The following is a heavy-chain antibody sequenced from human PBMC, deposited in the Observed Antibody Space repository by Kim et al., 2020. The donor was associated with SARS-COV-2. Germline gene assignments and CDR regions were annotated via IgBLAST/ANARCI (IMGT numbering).Heavy chain of an antibody. D-gene: IGHD4-17*01. CDR2: T. J-gene: IGHJ3*02. CDR3: ARDTVSNAVDI. Sequence: TIYNPSHKSRDTISVDTAKIQISPKLSSVTAADTAVYYCARDTVSNAVDIWGQGTMVPVSS. V-gene: IGHV4-59*01.